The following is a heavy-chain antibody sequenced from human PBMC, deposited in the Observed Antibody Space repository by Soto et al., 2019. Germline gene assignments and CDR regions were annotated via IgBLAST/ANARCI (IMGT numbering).Heavy chain of an antibody. CDR2: IYYSGST. V-gene: IGHV4-39*01. D-gene: IGHD3-10*01. CDR1: GGSISSSSYY. CDR3: ARLTLEGAVRPGSSGSYYAPLYYYGMDV. Sequence: SETLSLTCTVSGGSISSSSYYWGWIRQPPGKGLEWIGGIYYSGSTYYSPSLKSRVTISVDTSKNQFSLKLSSVTAADTAVYYCARLTLEGAVRPGSSGSYYAPLYYYGMDVWGQGTTVTVSS. J-gene: IGHJ6*02.